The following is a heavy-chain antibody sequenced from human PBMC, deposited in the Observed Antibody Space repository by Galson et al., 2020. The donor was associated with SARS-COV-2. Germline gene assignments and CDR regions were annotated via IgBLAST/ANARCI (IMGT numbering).Heavy chain of an antibody. V-gene: IGHV1-18*01. CDR1: GYTFNSNG. D-gene: IGHD2-2*01. J-gene: IGHJ4*02. CDR2: ISVYSGNT. Sequence: ASVTVSCKAFGYTFNSNGVNWVRRAPGQGLEWMGWISVYSGNTNYAQKFQGRVTMTADTSTSTAYMELRSLRSDDTAVYYCARDRVVAAGTPGEYWGQGTQVTVYS. CDR3: ARDRVVAAGTPGEY.